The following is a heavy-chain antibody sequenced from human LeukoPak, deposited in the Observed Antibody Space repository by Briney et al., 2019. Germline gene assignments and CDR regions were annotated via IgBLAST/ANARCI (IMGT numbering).Heavy chain of an antibody. D-gene: IGHD2-15*01. J-gene: IGHJ6*03. CDR2: INHNSGGT. Sequence: ASVKVSCKASGYTFTGYYMHWVRQAPGQGLEWMGWINHNSGGTNYAQKFQGRVTMTRDTSISTAYMELSRLRSDDTAVYYCARDRGDCSGGSCYWSYYYYYMDVWGKGTTVTVSS. V-gene: IGHV1-2*02. CDR1: GYTFTGYY. CDR3: ARDRGDCSGGSCYWSYYYYYMDV.